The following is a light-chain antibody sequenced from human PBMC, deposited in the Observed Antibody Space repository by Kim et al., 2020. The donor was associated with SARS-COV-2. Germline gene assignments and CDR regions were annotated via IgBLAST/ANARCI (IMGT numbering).Light chain of an antibody. Sequence: DIQMTQSPSSLSASVGDRVTITCRASQTIGSYLSWYQQKPGQAPKLLIYDASTLHSGVPSRFSGSRSGTDFTLTISSLRPEDFATYYCQQTDSIPRTFGQGTKVDNK. CDR3: QQTDSIPRT. CDR2: DAS. J-gene: IGKJ1*01. V-gene: IGKV1-39*01. CDR1: QTIGSY.